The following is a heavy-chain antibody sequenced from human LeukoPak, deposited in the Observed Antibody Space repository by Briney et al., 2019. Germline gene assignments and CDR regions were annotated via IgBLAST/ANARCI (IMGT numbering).Heavy chain of an antibody. D-gene: IGHD4-11*01. CDR3: AKRDYSNYDLDY. J-gene: IGHJ4*02. CDR1: GFTFSSYA. CDR2: ISGSGGST. Sequence: GGSLRLSCAASGFTFSSYAMSWVRQAPGKGLEWVSGISGSGGSTYYADFVKGRFTISRDNSKNTLNLQMNSLRAEDTAVYYCAKRDYSNYDLDYWGQGTQVTVSS. V-gene: IGHV3-23*01.